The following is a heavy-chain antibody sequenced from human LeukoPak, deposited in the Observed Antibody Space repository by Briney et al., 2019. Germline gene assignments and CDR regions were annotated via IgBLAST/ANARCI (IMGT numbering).Heavy chain of an antibody. CDR3: ARHGFYDGSNLYRWFDP. V-gene: IGHV4-39*01. J-gene: IGHJ5*02. CDR2: IYYSGST. Sequence: SETLSLTCTVSGGSISSSSYYWGWIRQPPGKGLEWIGSIYYSGSTYYNPSLKSRVTISVDTSKNQFSLKLSSVTAADTAVYCCARHGFYDGSNLYRWFDPWGQGTLVTVSS. D-gene: IGHD5-24*01. CDR1: GGSISSSSYY.